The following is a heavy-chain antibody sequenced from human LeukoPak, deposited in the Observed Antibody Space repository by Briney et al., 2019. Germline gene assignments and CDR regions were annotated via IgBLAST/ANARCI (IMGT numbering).Heavy chain of an antibody. CDR1: GASIISSSSY. D-gene: IGHD1-26*01. CDR3: ARHSVNSGSSEFDY. CDR2: IYFSGST. V-gene: IGHV4-39*01. J-gene: IGHJ4*02. Sequence: SETLSLTRTVSGASIISSSSYWGWIRQPPGKGLEWIGSIYFSGSTYYNPSLKSRVTISVDTSKNQFSLKLSSVTAADTAVYYCARHSVNSGSSEFDYWGQGTLVTVSS.